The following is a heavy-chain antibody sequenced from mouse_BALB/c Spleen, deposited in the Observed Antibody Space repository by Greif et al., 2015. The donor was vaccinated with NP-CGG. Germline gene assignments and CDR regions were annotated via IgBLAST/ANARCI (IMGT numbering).Heavy chain of an antibody. CDR1: GFTFSSYA. CDR2: ISSGGSYT. Sequence: EVQVVESGGGLVKPGGSLKLSCAASGFTFSSYAMSWVRQTPEKRLEWVATISSGGSYTYYPDSVKGRFTISRDNAKNTLYLQMSSLRSEDTAMYYCARQYDYDRGGYFDYWGQGTTLTVSS. CDR3: ARQYDYDRGGYFDY. V-gene: IGHV5-9-3*01. D-gene: IGHD2-4*01. J-gene: IGHJ2*01.